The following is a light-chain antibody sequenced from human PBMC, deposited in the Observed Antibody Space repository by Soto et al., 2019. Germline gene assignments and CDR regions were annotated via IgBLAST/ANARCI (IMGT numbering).Light chain of an antibody. CDR2: AAS. CDR3: QQSYCTPPT. J-gene: IGKJ2*01. CDR1: QSISSF. Sequence: DIQMTQYPSSLSVSVGARVTITCRSSQSISSFLNWYQQKPGKAPRLLIYAASSLQCVVPSRFSGSGSWTDFTLTIRSLQPADFATYDCQQSYCTPPTFGQGTNLEIK. V-gene: IGKV1-39*01.